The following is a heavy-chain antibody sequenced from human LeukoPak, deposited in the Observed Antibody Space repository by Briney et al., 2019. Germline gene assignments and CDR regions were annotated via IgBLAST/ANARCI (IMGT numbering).Heavy chain of an antibody. V-gene: IGHV3-23*01. CDR2: ISGSGGST. D-gene: IGHD5-18*01. CDR3: AKQAPRGYSYGCDFDY. CDR1: GFTFSSYA. Sequence: GGSLRLSCAASGFTFSSYAMSWVRQAPGKGLEWVSAISGSGGSTYYADSVKGRFTISRDNSKNTLYLQMNSLRAEDTAVYYCAKQAPRGYSYGCDFDYWGQGTLVTVSS. J-gene: IGHJ4*02.